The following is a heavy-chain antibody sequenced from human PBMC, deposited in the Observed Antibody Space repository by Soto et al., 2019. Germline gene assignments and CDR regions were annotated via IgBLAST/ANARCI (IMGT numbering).Heavy chain of an antibody. CDR1: EYTFTSYV. CDR2: INAGNGNT. CDR3: ARELQGLYYFDY. Sequence: QVQVVQYGAEVKKPGASVKVSCKASEYTFTSYVIHWVRQAPGQSLEWMGWINAGNGNTKYSQKFQGRVTITRDTSASTAYMELSSLRSEDTAVYYCARELQGLYYFDYWGQGTLVTVSS. J-gene: IGHJ4*02. V-gene: IGHV1-3*01. D-gene: IGHD4-4*01.